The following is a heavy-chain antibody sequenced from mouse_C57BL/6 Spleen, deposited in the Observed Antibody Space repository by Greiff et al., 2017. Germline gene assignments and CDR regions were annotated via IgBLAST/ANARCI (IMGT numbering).Heavy chain of an antibody. CDR3: ARSSQLGFDF. D-gene: IGHD4-1*02. V-gene: IGHV1-42*01. Sequence: VQLKQSGPELVKPGASVKISCKASGYSFTGYYMNWVKQSPEKSLEWIGEINPSTGGTTYNQKFKGKATLTVDKSSSTAYMQLKSLTSEDSAVYYCARSSQLGFDFWGQGTTLTVSS. CDR2: INPSTGGT. CDR1: GYSFTGYY. J-gene: IGHJ2*01.